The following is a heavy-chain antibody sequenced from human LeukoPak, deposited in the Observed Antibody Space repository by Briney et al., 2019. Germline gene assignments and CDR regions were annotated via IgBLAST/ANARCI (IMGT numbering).Heavy chain of an antibody. CDR3: AKIHWPNNDIFFDL. CDR2: IKGSGEST. V-gene: IGHV3-23*01. D-gene: IGHD3-9*01. CDR1: GVTCSSYA. Sequence: GGSLRLSCVTSGVTCSSYAMSWVRQAPGKGLKRVSTIKGSGESTYYAVSVRGRFTITRDSSQNTMYLQMNGLRAEDTAVYFCAKIHWPNNDIFFDLWGQGTLVTVSS. J-gene: IGHJ4*02.